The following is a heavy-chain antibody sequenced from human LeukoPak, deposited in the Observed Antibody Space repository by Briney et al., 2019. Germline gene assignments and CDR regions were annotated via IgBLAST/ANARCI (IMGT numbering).Heavy chain of an antibody. J-gene: IGHJ5*02. D-gene: IGHD3-10*01. V-gene: IGHV3-13*01. CDR3: ARASGYGSPFDP. CDR1: GFTFSSYD. CDR2: IGTAGDT. Sequence: GGSLRLSCAASGFTFSSYDMHWVRQATGKGLEWVSAIGTAGDTYYPGSVKGRFTISRENAKNSLYLQMNSLRAEDMAVYYCARASGYGSPFDPWGQGTLVTVSS.